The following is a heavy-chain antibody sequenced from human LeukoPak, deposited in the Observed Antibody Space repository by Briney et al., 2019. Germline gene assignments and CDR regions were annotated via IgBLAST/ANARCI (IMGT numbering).Heavy chain of an antibody. CDR1: GYTFTSYA. CDR2: INTNTGNP. Sequence: ASVKVSCKASGYTFTSYAMNWVRQAPGQGLEWMGWINTNTGNPTYAQGFTGRFVFSLDTSVSTAYLQISSPKAEDTAVYYCARGYCSGGSCFFGYWGQGTLVTVSS. V-gene: IGHV7-4-1*02. J-gene: IGHJ4*02. D-gene: IGHD2-15*01. CDR3: ARGYCSGGSCFFGY.